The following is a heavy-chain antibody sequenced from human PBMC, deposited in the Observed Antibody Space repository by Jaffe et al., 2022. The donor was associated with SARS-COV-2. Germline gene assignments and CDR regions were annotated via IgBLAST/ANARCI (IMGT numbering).Heavy chain of an antibody. Sequence: QVQLVQSGAEVKKPGASVKVSCKASGYTFTSYAMHWVRQAPGQRLEWMGWINAGNGNTKYSQKFQGRVTITRDTSASTAYMELSSLRSEDTAVYYCARGRCSGGSCYDLNGMDVWGQGTTVTVSS. CDR3: ARGRCSGGSCYDLNGMDV. D-gene: IGHD2-15*01. V-gene: IGHV1-3*01. CDR2: INAGNGNT. J-gene: IGHJ6*02. CDR1: GYTFTSYA.